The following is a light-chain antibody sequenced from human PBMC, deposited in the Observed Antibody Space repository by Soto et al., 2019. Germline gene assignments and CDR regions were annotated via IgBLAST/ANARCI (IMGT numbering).Light chain of an antibody. CDR2: GNS. CDR1: SSNIGAGYD. J-gene: IGLJ1*01. Sequence: QSVRTQPPSVSGAPGQTVTISCTGSSSNIGAGYDVHWYQQLPGTAPKLLIYGNSNRPSGVPDRFSGSKSGTSASLAITGLQAEDEADYYCQSYDSSLSALYVFGTGTKVTVL. CDR3: QSYDSSLSALYV. V-gene: IGLV1-40*01.